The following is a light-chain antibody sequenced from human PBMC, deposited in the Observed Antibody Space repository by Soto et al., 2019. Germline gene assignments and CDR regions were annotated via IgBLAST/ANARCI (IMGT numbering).Light chain of an antibody. CDR1: QSVSGW. CDR3: QQYESYSPWT. CDR2: DAS. V-gene: IGKV1-5*01. J-gene: IGKJ1*01. Sequence: DIQMTQSPSTLSASVGDTVTVTCRASQSVSGWLAWYQQKPGEAPKLLIYDASNLESGVPSRFRGGGSGTEFTLTIRSLQPDDFATYYCQQYESYSPWTFGQGTTVDIK.